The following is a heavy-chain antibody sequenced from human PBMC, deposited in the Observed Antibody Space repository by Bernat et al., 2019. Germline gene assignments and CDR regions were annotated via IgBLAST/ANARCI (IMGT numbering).Heavy chain of an antibody. CDR2: ISYDGSNK. CDR1: GFTFSSYG. V-gene: IGHV3-30*18. J-gene: IGHJ6*02. Sequence: QVQLVESGGGVVQPGRSLRLSCAASGFTFSSYGMHWVRQAPGKGLEWVGVISYDGSNKYYADPVKGRFTISCDNSKNALYLQMNSLRAEDTAVYYCAKEQDYYDSSCYYIYYYYGMDVWGQGTTVTVSS. CDR3: AKEQDYYDSSCYYIYYYYGMDV. D-gene: IGHD3-22*01.